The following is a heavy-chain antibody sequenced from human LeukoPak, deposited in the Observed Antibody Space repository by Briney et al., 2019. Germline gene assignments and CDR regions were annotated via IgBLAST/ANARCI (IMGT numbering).Heavy chain of an antibody. Sequence: SETLSLTCTVAGASISSGNYYWSWIRQHPGKGLEWIGYIYYSGSTYYNPSLKSRVTISVDTSKNQFSLKLSSVTAADTAVYYCARDNDSGSYYPFDYWGQGTLVTVSS. CDR2: IYYSGST. V-gene: IGHV4-31*03. CDR1: GASISSGNYY. D-gene: IGHD3-10*01. CDR3: ARDNDSGSYYPFDY. J-gene: IGHJ4*02.